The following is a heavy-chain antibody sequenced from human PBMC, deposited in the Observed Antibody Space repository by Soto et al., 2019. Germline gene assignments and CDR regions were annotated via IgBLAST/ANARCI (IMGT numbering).Heavy chain of an antibody. CDR1: GFTFSSYA. D-gene: IGHD4-17*01. CDR3: AKSGDYLIDAFDI. CDR2: ISGSGGST. V-gene: IGHV3-23*01. Sequence: EVQLLESGGGLVQPGGSLRLSCAASGFTFSSYAMSWVRQAPGKGLEWVSAISGSGGSTYYADSVKGRFTISRDNSKNTLYLQMNSLRADDTAVYPCAKSGDYLIDAFDIWGRGTMVTDSS. J-gene: IGHJ3*02.